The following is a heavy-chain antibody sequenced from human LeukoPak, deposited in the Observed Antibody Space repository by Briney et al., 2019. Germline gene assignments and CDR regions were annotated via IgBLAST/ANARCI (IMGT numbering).Heavy chain of an antibody. CDR1: GGTFSSYA. J-gene: IGHJ4*02. D-gene: IGHD2-2*01. CDR3: ARDYCSSTSCLFDY. V-gene: IGHV1-69*13. Sequence: ASVKVSCEASGGTFSSYAISWVRQAPGQGLEWMGGIIPIFGTANYAQKFQGRVTITADESTSTAYMELSSLRSEDTAVYYCARDYCSSTSCLFDYWGQGTLVTVSS. CDR2: IIPIFGTA.